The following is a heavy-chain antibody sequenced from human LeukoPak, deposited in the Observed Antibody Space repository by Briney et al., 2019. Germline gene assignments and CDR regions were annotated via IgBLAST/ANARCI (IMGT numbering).Heavy chain of an antibody. CDR2: IYSSGST. CDR1: GGSISNTTYR. Sequence: SETLSLTCTVSGGSISNTTYRWAWIRQPPGRGLEWIGSIYSSGSTYYNPSLKSRVTMSIDTSKNQLSLKLRSVAAADTAVFYCARPTPDSGGYYGGMDVWGQGTTVTVSS. D-gene: IGHD3-22*01. CDR3: ARPTPDSGGYYGGMDV. J-gene: IGHJ6*02. V-gene: IGHV4-39*01.